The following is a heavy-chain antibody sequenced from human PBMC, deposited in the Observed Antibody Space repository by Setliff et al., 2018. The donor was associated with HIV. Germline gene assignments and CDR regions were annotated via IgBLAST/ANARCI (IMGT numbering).Heavy chain of an antibody. CDR1: GYRFADYG. J-gene: IGHJ3*02. D-gene: IGHD3-22*01. V-gene: IGHV1-18*01. CDR3: ARGRAHDRDGAFDI. Sequence: ASVKVSCKASGYRFADYGINWIRQAPGQGLEWMGRISGNNGDTNYEQKLQGRVTMTTDTSTNTAYMELRSLRSGDTAVYYCARGRAHDRDGAFDIWGRGTMVTVSS. CDR2: ISGNNGDT.